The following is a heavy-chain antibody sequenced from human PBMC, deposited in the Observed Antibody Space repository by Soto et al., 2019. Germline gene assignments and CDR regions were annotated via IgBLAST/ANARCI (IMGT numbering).Heavy chain of an antibody. CDR1: GGSFSGYY. D-gene: IGHD6-19*01. V-gene: IGHV4-34*01. Sequence: PSETLSLTCAVYGGSFSGYYWSWIRQPPGKGLEWIGEINHSGSTNYNPSLKSRVTISVDTSKNQFSLKLSSVTAADTAVYYCARALLPRIAVAGTTFDYWGQGTLVTVSS. CDR3: ARALLPRIAVAGTTFDY. CDR2: INHSGST. J-gene: IGHJ4*02.